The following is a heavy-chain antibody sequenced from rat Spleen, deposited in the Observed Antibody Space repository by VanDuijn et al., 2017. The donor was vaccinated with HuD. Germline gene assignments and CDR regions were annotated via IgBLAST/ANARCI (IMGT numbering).Heavy chain of an antibody. Sequence: EVQLAESGGGLVQPGRSLKLSCAASGFIFSNYYMAWVRQAPTKGLEWVAFISAGGGNTHYRDSVKGRFTISRDNAKSTLYLQVDSLRSEDTATYYCARHGYYDGYYPYFDYWGQGVMVTVSS. V-gene: IGHV5-25*01. CDR2: ISAGGGNT. J-gene: IGHJ2*01. CDR1: GFIFSNYY. CDR3: ARHGYYDGYYPYFDY. D-gene: IGHD1-12*03.